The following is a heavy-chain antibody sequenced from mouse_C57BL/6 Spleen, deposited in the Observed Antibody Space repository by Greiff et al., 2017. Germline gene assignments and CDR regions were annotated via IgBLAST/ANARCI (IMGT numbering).Heavy chain of an antibody. V-gene: IGHV1-55*01. CDR1: GYTFTSYW. D-gene: IGHD1-1*01. J-gene: IGHJ2*01. CDR2: IYPGSGST. Sequence: VQLQQPGAELVKPGASVKMSCKASGYTFTSYWITWVKQRPGQGLEWIGDIYPGSGSTNYNEKFKSKATLTVDTSSSTAYMQLSSLTSEDSAVYYCARTPYGSSPYYFDYWGQGTTLTVSS. CDR3: ARTPYGSSPYYFDY.